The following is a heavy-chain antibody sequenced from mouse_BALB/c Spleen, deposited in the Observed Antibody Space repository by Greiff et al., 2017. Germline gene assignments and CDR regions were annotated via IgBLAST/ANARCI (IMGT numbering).Heavy chain of an antibody. CDR1: GFTFSSYA. Sequence: EVKLMESGGGLVKPGGSLKLSCAASGFTFSSYAMSWVRQTPEKRLEWVASISSGGSTYYPDSVKGRFTISRDNARNILYLQMSSLRSEDTAMYYCARGGYDYDGWRYAMDYWGQGTSVTVSS. D-gene: IGHD2-4*01. CDR2: ISSGGST. CDR3: ARGGYDYDGWRYAMDY. V-gene: IGHV5-6-5*01. J-gene: IGHJ4*01.